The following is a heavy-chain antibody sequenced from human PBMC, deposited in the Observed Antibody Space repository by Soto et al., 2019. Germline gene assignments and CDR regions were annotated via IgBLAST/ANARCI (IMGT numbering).Heavy chain of an antibody. V-gene: IGHV4-30-4*01. CDR2: IYYSGTI. Sequence: QVQLQESGPGLVKPSQTLSLTCTVSGASINSADYYWNWIRQPPGKGLEWIAYIYYSGTISYNPSRISRVSISVYTSKNQFSLRLNSVTAADTAVYFCASGRIVAARALYYWGQGALVTVSS. J-gene: IGHJ4*02. D-gene: IGHD6-6*01. CDR1: GASINSADYY. CDR3: ASGRIVAARALYY.